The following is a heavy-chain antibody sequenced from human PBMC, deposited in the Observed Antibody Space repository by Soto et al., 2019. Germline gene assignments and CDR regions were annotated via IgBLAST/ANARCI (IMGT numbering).Heavy chain of an antibody. Sequence: SETLCLTWTVSGGSIRSYYWSWIRQPPRKGLEWIGYIYYSGSTNYNPSLKSRVAISVDTSKNQFSLKLSSVTAADTAVYYCARHNDFWSGLVAFDIWGQGTMVTVSS. CDR3: ARHNDFWSGLVAFDI. J-gene: IGHJ3*02. CDR1: GGSIRSYY. CDR2: IYYSGST. V-gene: IGHV4-59*08. D-gene: IGHD3-3*01.